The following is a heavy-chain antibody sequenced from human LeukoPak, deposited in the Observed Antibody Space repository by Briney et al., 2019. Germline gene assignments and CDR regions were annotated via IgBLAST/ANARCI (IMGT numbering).Heavy chain of an antibody. CDR1: GLTFNNYA. V-gene: IGHV3-23*01. Sequence: GGSLRLSCAASGLTFNNYAMTWVRQAPGKGLEWVSTISGSGGSIYYADSVKGRFTISRDNSKNTLYLQMNSLRAEDTAVYYCLTPAGWVNYWGQGTLVTVSS. D-gene: IGHD1-14*01. CDR2: ISGSGGSI. CDR3: LTPAGWVNY. J-gene: IGHJ4*02.